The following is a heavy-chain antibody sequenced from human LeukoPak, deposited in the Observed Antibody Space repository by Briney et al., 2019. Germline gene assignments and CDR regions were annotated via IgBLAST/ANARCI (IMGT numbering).Heavy chain of an antibody. CDR3: ARTSGDPAAMVAFDI. Sequence: VASVKVSCKASGGTFSSYAISWVRQAPGQGLEWMGGIIPIFGTANYAQKFQGRVTITTDESTSTAYMELSSLRSEDTAVYYCARTSGDPAAMVAFDIWGQGTMVTISS. CDR2: IIPIFGTA. J-gene: IGHJ3*02. CDR1: GGTFSSYA. V-gene: IGHV1-69*05. D-gene: IGHD2-2*01.